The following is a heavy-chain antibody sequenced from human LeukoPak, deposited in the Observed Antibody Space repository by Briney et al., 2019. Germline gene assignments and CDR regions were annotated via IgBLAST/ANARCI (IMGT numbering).Heavy chain of an antibody. CDR1: GFTFGNYA. CDR2: ISGSGGST. D-gene: IGHD2-2*01. Sequence: PGGSLRLSCAASGFTFGNYAMSWVRQAPGKGLEWVSAISGSGGSTYYADSVKGRFTISRDNSKNTLYLQMNSLRAEDTAVYYCAKGGYCSSPSCFIYFDYWGQGTLVTVSS. CDR3: AKGGYCSSPSCFIYFDY. V-gene: IGHV3-23*01. J-gene: IGHJ4*02.